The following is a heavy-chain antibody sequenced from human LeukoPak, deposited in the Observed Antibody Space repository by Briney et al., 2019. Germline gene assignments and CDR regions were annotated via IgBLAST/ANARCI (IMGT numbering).Heavy chain of an antibody. V-gene: IGHV1-2*02. J-gene: IGHJ3*02. CDR3: ARVKGIAAAGPPANDAFDI. CDR1: GYTFTGDY. CDR2: INPNIGGT. Sequence: VASVKVSCKASGYTFTGDYMHWVRQAPGQGLEWMGWINPNIGGTNYAQKFQGRVTMTRDTSISTAYRELSRLRSDDTAVYYCARVKGIAAAGPPANDAFDIWGQGTMVTVSS. D-gene: IGHD6-13*01.